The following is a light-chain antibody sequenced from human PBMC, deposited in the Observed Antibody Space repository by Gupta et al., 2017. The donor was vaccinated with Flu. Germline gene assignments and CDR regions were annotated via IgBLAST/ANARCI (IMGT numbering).Light chain of an antibody. CDR3: QHLHSYPLT. V-gene: IGKV1-9*01. CDR2: GAS. Sequence: DIQLTQSPSFLSASVGDRVTITCRASRGINSYLAWYQQKPGKAPKFLIYGASTLQSGVPSRFSGSGSGTEFTLTISSLQAEDFATYYCQHLHSYPLTFGGGTKVDIK. J-gene: IGKJ4*01. CDR1: RGINSY.